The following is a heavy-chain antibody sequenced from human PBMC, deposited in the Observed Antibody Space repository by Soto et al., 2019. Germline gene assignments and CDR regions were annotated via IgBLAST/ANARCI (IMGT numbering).Heavy chain of an antibody. CDR3: AKDLPYYDILTGYYGFFDY. Sequence: GGSLRLSCAASGFTFSSYAMSWVRQAPGKGLEWVSAISGSGGSTYYADSVKGRFTISRDNSKNTLYLQMNSLRAEDTAVYYCAKDLPYYDILTGYYGFFDYWGQGTLVTVSS. CDR2: ISGSGGST. D-gene: IGHD3-9*01. V-gene: IGHV3-23*01. J-gene: IGHJ4*02. CDR1: GFTFSSYA.